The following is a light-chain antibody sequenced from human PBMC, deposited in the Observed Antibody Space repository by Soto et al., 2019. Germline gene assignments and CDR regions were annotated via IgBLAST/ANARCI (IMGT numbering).Light chain of an antibody. CDR1: QSVSSSY. CDR2: GAY. CDR3: QQYGSSPGYT. Sequence: EIVLTQSPGTLSLSPGERATLSCRASQSVSSSYLAWYQQKPGQAPRLLIYGAYSRATGIPARFIGSGSGTDFTLTISRLEPEDFAVYYCQQYGSSPGYTFGQGTKLEIK. V-gene: IGKV3-20*01. J-gene: IGKJ2*01.